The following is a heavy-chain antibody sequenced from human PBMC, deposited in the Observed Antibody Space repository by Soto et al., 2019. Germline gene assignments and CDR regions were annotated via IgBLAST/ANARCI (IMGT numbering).Heavy chain of an antibody. CDR3: SRDPCGGACR. Sequence: QVQLVHSGAEVKKPGASVKVSCKASGYTFTSYGISWVRQAPGQGLEWTGWISAYNGNTNYAQKLQGRVTMTTDTSTSTAYMALRIQRSEDTALDYCSRDPCGGACRWVQRGMVTDS. J-gene: IGHJ4*02. D-gene: IGHD2-21*02. CDR2: ISAYNGNT. V-gene: IGHV1-18*04. CDR1: GYTFTSYG.